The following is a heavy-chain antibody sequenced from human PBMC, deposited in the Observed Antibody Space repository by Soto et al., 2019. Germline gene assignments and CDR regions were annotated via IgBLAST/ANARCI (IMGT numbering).Heavy chain of an antibody. CDR3: ARGKRGYSYGHYYYYGMDV. CDR1: GYTFTSYG. Sequence: ASVKVSCKASGYTFTSYGISWVRQAPGQGLEWMGWISAYNGNTNYAQKHQGRVTMTTDTSTSTAYMEMRSLRSEDTAVYYCARGKRGYSYGHYYYYGMDVWGQGTTVTVS. CDR2: ISAYNGNT. J-gene: IGHJ6*02. D-gene: IGHD5-18*01. V-gene: IGHV1-18*01.